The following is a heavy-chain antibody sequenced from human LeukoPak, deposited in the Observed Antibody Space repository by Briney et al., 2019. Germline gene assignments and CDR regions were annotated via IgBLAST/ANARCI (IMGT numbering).Heavy chain of an antibody. D-gene: IGHD5-24*01. CDR3: ARLDAAAGRYLQFFY. Sequence: SETLSLTCTVSGGSISNYYWSWFRQSPEKGLEWIGYIHDSGSTNYNPSLKSRVTISVDTSKNQFSLKLSSVTAADTAVYYCARLDAAAGRYLQFFYWGQGTLVTVSS. CDR2: IHDSGST. V-gene: IGHV4-59*08. CDR1: GGSISNYY. J-gene: IGHJ4*02.